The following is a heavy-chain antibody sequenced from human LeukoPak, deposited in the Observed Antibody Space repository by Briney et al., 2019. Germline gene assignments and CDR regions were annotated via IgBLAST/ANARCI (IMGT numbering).Heavy chain of an antibody. Sequence: ASVKVSCKASGYTFTGHYIYWVRQAPGQGLEWVGWIKPNSGDTNYVQKFQGRVTMTRDTSISTGYMELSRLRSDDTAVYYCAKSLYYYDSSGWAAFDHWGQGTQVTVSS. CDR3: AKSLYYYDSSGWAAFDH. CDR1: GYTFTGHY. V-gene: IGHV1-2*02. CDR2: IKPNSGDT. J-gene: IGHJ4*02. D-gene: IGHD3-22*01.